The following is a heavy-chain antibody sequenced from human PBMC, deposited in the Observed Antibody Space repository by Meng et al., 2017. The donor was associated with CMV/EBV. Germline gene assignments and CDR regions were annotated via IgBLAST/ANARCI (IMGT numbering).Heavy chain of an antibody. J-gene: IGHJ6*02. V-gene: IGHV3-53*01. Sequence: LKISCAASGFTVSSNYMSWVRQAPGKGLEWVSVIYSGGSTYYADSVKGRFTISRDNSKNTLYLQMNSLRAEDTAVYYCARDGQGSYDFWSGYYKQYYGMDVWGQGTTVTVSS. CDR3: ARDGQGSYDFWSGYYKQYYGMDV. CDR1: GFTVSSNY. CDR2: IYSGGST. D-gene: IGHD3-3*01.